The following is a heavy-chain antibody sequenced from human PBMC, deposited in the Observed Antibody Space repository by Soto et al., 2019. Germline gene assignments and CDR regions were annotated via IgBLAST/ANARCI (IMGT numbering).Heavy chain of an antibody. CDR2: ISAYNANA. CDR1: GYTFRNFG. Sequence: QIQLLQSGAEVKKPGASVKVTCKASGYTFRNFGISRVRQAPGQGLEWMGWISAYNANANYAQKFQGRLTMTADTSTSTAYMELRSLRSDDTAVYYCARENSYFDYWGQGTLVTVSS. J-gene: IGHJ4*02. CDR3: ARENSYFDY. V-gene: IGHV1-18*01.